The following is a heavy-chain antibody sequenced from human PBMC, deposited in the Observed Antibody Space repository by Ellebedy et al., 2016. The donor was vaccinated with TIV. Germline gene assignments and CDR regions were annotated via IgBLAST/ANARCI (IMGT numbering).Heavy chain of an antibody. CDR2: INPDSGGT. CDR1: ASTFTAYY. V-gene: IGHV1-2*02. J-gene: IGHJ6*02. D-gene: IGHD4/OR15-4a*01. Sequence: ASVKVSCKASASTFTAYYIHWVRQAPGQGLEWMGWINPDSGGTNFPQKFHGRVTMTRDTSVNTVYMELSRLQSDDTAVYYCARVLRATSGMDVWGQGTTVIVS. CDR3: ARVLRATSGMDV.